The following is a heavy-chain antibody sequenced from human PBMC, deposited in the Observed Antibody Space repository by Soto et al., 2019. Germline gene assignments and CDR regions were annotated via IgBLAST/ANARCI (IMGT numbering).Heavy chain of an antibody. V-gene: IGHV4-34*01. CDR1: GGSFSGYY. CDR2: INHSGST. Sequence: SETLALTCAVYGGSFSGYYWSWIRQPPGKGLEWIGEINHSGSTNYNPSLKSRVTISVDTSKNQFSLKLSSVTAADTAVYYCARGSSKLGSGPGGYWGQGTLVTVSS. D-gene: IGHD6-6*01. CDR3: ARGSSKLGSGPGGY. J-gene: IGHJ4*02.